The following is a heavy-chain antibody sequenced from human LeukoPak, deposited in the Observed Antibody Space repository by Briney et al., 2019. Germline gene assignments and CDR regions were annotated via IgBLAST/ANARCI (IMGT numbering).Heavy chain of an antibody. CDR3: ARRDSSGWYVFDY. J-gene: IGHJ4*02. V-gene: IGHV3-13*01. CDR2: IGTAGDT. CDR1: GFTFSSYD. Sequence: SGGSLRLSCAASGFTFSSYDMHWVGQATGKGLEWVAAIGTAGDTYYPGSVKGRFTISRENVKNSLYLQMNSLRAGDTAVYYCARRDSSGWYVFDYWGQGTLVTVSS. D-gene: IGHD6-19*01.